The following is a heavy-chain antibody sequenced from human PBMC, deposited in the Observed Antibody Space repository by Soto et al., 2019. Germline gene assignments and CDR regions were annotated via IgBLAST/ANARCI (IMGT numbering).Heavy chain of an antibody. CDR2: MNPNSGNT. CDR3: ARDIVATMGIYYYYMDV. J-gene: IGHJ6*03. V-gene: IGHV1-8*01. CDR1: GYTFTSYD. Sequence: ASVKVSCKASGYTFTSYDINWVRQATGQGLEWMGWMNPNSGNTGYAQKFQGRVTMTRNTSISTAYMELSSLRSEDTAVYYCARDIVATMGIYYYYMDVWGKGTTVTVS. D-gene: IGHD5-12*01.